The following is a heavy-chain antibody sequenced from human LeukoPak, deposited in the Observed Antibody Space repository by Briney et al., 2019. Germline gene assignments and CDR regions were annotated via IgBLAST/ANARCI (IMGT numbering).Heavy chain of an antibody. CDR3: ATVRTCVHDY. Sequence: PGGSLRLSCAASGFTFSSYALSWVRQAPGKGLEWVSAISGTGGSTYYADSVKGRFTISRDYSKSTLYLQMNSLRAEDTAVYYCATVRTCVHDYWGQGTLVTVSS. CDR2: ISGTGGST. V-gene: IGHV3-23*01. J-gene: IGHJ4*02. CDR1: GFTFSSYA. D-gene: IGHD1-14*01.